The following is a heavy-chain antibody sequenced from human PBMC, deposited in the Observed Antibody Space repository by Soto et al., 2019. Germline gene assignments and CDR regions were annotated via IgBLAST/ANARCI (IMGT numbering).Heavy chain of an antibody. CDR1: GFTFSDYS. Sequence: QVQLVESGGGLVKPGGSLRLSCAASGFTFSDYSMSWIRQAPGKGLEWISYISSSISYTEYTDSVKGRFTISRDNAKNSLYLQMNSLRAEDTAVYYCARTGTRDYGFIIHWGQGTPVTVSS. D-gene: IGHD4-17*01. CDR3: ARTGTRDYGFIIH. V-gene: IGHV3-11*05. J-gene: IGHJ4*02. CDR2: ISSSISYT.